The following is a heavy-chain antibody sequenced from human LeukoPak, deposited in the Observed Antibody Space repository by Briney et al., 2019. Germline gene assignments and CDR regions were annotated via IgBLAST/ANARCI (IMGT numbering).Heavy chain of an antibody. CDR1: GYTFTSYG. J-gene: IGHJ4*02. Sequence: GASVKVSCKASGYTFTSYGISWVRQAPGQGLEWMGWISAYNGNTNYAQKLQGRVTMTTDTSTSTAYMELRSLRSNDTAVYYCARGTEVYYDSSSYYSYWGQGALVTVSS. V-gene: IGHV1-18*01. CDR2: ISAYNGNT. CDR3: ARGTEVYYDSSSYYSY. D-gene: IGHD3-22*01.